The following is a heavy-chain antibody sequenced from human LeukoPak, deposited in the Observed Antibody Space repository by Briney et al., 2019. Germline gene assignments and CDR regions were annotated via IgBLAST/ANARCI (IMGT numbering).Heavy chain of an antibody. CDR3: ARDQDVGRITMIEYAFDI. CDR1: GYTFTGYY. V-gene: IGHV1-2*06. CDR2: INPNSGGT. Sequence: ASVKVSCKASGYTFTGYYMHWVRQAPGQGLEWMGRINPNSGGTNYAQKFQGRVTMTRDTSISTAYMELSRLRSDDTAVYYCARDQDVGRITMIEYAFDIWGQGTMVTASS. D-gene: IGHD3-22*01. J-gene: IGHJ3*02.